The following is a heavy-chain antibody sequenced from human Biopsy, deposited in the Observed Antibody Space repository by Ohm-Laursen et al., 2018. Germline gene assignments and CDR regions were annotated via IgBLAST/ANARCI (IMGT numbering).Heavy chain of an antibody. Sequence: SETLSLTWTVSGDSISSYYWSWIRQPPGKGLEWIGYVYYTGSTDYNPSLQSRVSISLDLSTDQFSLKVDSVTAADTAVYYCARVVGAATGFDSWGRGTPVIVSS. V-gene: IGHV4-59*01. CDR2: VYYTGST. CDR3: ARVVGAATGFDS. CDR1: GDSISSYY. D-gene: IGHD1-26*01. J-gene: IGHJ4*02.